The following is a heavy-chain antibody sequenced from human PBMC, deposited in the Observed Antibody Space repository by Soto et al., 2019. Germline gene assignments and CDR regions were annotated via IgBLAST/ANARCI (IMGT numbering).Heavy chain of an antibody. CDR1: GYTFTSYA. J-gene: IGHJ5*02. CDR3: ARSVRGGQLLWVHWFDP. Sequence: QVQLVQSGAEVKKPGASVKVSCKASGYTFTSYAMHWVRQAPGQRLEWMGWINAGNGNTKYSQKFQGRVTITRDTSASTAYMELSSLRSEDTAVYYCARSVRGGQLLWVHWFDPWGQGTLVTVS. D-gene: IGHD2-2*01. V-gene: IGHV1-3*01. CDR2: INAGNGNT.